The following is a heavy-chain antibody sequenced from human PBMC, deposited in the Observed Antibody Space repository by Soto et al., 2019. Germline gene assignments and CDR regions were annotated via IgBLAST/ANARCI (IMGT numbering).Heavy chain of an antibody. D-gene: IGHD3-3*01. CDR3: ARRRVFWSGYNFDP. V-gene: IGHV4-39*01. J-gene: IGHJ5*02. CDR2: IYYSGSP. CDR1: GGSISSSSYY. Sequence: QLQLQESGPGLVKPSETLSLTCTVSGGSISSSSYYWGWIRQPPGKGLEWIGSIYYSGSPYYNPSLKSRDTISVDTSKNQFSLKLSSVTAADTAVYYCARRRVFWSGYNFDPWGQGTLVTVSS.